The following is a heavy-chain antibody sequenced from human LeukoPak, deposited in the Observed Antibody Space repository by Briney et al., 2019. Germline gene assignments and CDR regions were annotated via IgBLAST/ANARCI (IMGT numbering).Heavy chain of an antibody. D-gene: IGHD2-21*01. V-gene: IGHV1-2*02. J-gene: IGHJ3*02. CDR1: GYTFTVYY. Sequence: RASVRVSCKASGYTFTVYYMHWVRQAPGQGLEWMGWINPNSGGTNYAQKFQGRVTMTRDTSISTAYMELSRLRSDDTAVYYCARVSDTRAAFDIWGQGTMVTVSS. CDR3: ARVSDTRAAFDI. CDR2: INPNSGGT.